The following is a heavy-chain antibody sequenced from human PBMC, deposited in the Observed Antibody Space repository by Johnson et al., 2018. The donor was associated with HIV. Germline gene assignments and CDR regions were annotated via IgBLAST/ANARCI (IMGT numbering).Heavy chain of an antibody. J-gene: IGHJ3*02. D-gene: IGHD6-13*01. CDR1: GFTVSSNY. CDR2: IYSGGST. V-gene: IGHV3-66*02. CDR3: ARAYSSSWYRDDAFDI. Sequence: VQLVESGGGLVQPGGSLRLSCAASGFTVSSNYMTWVRPGPGRGLAWVSVIYSGGSTYYADSVTGRFTISRDNSKNTLYLQMNSLRAEDTAVYYCARAYSSSWYRDDAFDIWGQGTMVTVFS.